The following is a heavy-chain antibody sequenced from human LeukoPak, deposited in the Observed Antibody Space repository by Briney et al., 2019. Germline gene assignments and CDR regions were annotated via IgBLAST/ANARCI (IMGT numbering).Heavy chain of an antibody. CDR3: ASTLLGITMIVVVIFGY. V-gene: IGHV3-9*01. CDR2: IIWNSGSI. CDR1: GFTFDDYA. Sequence: GGSLRLSCAASGFTFDDYAMHWVRQAPGKGLEWVSGIIWNSGSIGYGDSVKGRFTISRDNAKNSLYLKMNSLRAEHTAFFYCASTLLGITMIVVVIFGYWGQGTLVTVSS. J-gene: IGHJ4*02. D-gene: IGHD3-22*01.